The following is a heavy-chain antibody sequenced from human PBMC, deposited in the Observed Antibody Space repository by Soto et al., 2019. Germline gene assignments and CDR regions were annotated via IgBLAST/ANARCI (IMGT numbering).Heavy chain of an antibody. Sequence: EVQLVETGGGLIQPGGSLRLSCSASGFIVSPYYMTWVRQAPGKGLEWVSVTYSVGSTYYADSVKGRFTISRDTSENTLNLQMHSLRVDDTAVYYCAQGRNWGDCDYWGQGTPVTVSS. CDR3: AQGRNWGDCDY. V-gene: IGHV3-53*02. CDR2: TYSVGST. CDR1: GFIVSPYY. D-gene: IGHD7-27*01. J-gene: IGHJ4*02.